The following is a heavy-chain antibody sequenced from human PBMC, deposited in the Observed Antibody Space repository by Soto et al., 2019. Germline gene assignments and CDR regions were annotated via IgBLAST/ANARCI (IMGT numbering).Heavy chain of an antibody. CDR1: GGSIKNTGAN. D-gene: IGHD1-26*01. V-gene: IGHV4-39*01. J-gene: IGHJ5*02. CDR3: ATHNSGSRNGPHT. Sequence: QLQLQESGPGLVKPSETLSLTCTVSGGSIKNTGANWGWVRQPPGKGLEWIGSVYYTGTTYYNPSLQSRVTISIDTSKNQYSLSVNSVAAADTAVYYCATHNSGSRNGPHTWGQGTLVTVSS. CDR2: VYYTGTT.